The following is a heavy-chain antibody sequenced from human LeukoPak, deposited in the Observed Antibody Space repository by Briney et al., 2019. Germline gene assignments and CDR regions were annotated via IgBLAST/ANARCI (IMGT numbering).Heavy chain of an antibody. J-gene: IGHJ4*02. CDR3: ASSHDSSGND. Sequence: GSLRLSCAASGFPFSTYWMAWVRQAPGKGLDWVANIRKDGGAKFYAASVEGRFIISRDNAKNSLYLQMNNLRDEDTAVYYCASSHDSSGNDWGREPLSPS. D-gene: IGHD3-22*01. CDR1: GFPFSTYW. V-gene: IGHV3-7*01. CDR2: IRKDGGAK.